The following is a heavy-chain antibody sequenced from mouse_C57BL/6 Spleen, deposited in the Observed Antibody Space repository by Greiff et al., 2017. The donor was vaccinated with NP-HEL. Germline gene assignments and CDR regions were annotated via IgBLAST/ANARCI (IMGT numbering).Heavy chain of an antibody. CDR3: AVYGNYGY. D-gene: IGHD2-1*01. CDR1: GYAFSSSW. J-gene: IGHJ2*01. Sequence: VHLQQSGPELVKPGASVKISCKASGYAFSSSWMNWVKQRPGKGLEWIGRIYPGDGDTNYNGKFKGKATLTADKSSSTAYMQLSSLTSEDSAVYFCAVYGNYGYWGQGTTLTVSS. V-gene: IGHV1-82*01. CDR2: IYPGDGDT.